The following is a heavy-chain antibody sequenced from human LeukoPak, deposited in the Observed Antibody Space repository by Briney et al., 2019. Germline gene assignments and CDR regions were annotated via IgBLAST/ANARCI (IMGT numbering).Heavy chain of an antibody. J-gene: IGHJ4*02. CDR2: IYHSGST. D-gene: IGHD2-2*01. CDR1: GYSISSGYY. CDR3: ARVGCSSTSCYPRRDY. Sequence: SETLSLTRAVSGYSISSGYYWGWIRQPPGKGLEWIGSIYHSGSTYYNPSLKSRVTISVDTSKNQFSLKLSSVTAADTAVYYCARVGCSSTSCYPRRDYWGQGTLVTVSS. V-gene: IGHV4-38-2*01.